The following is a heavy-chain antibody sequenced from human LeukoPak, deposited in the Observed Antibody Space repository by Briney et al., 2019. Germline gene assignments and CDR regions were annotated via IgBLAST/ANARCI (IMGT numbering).Heavy chain of an antibody. CDR1: GFTFSSYS. CDR3: ASDPDGVATSA. J-gene: IGHJ5*02. CDR2: ISSSSSYI. D-gene: IGHD5-12*01. Sequence: GGSLRLSCAASGFTFSSYSMNRVRQAPGRGLEWVSSISSSSSYIYYADSVKGRFTISRDNAKNSLYLQMNSLRAEDTAVYYCASDPDGVATSAWGQGTLITVSS. V-gene: IGHV3-21*03.